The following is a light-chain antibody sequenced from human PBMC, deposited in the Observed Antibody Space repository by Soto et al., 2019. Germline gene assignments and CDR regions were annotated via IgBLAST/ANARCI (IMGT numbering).Light chain of an antibody. V-gene: IGLV1-44*01. Sequence: QSVLTQPPSASGTPGQRVTISCSGSSSNIGSNTVNRYQQLPGTAPKLLIYNNHQRPSGVPDRFSGSKSGTSTSLAISGLQSEDEADYYCAAWDDTVNVLVFGGGTKLTVL. CDR3: AAWDDTVNVLV. CDR1: SSNIGSNT. CDR2: NNH. J-gene: IGLJ2*01.